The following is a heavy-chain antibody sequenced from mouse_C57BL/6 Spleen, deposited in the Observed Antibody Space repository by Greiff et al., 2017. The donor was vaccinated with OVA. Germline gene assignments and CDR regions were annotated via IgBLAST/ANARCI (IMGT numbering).Heavy chain of an antibody. CDR3: ARGLGTPFAY. J-gene: IGHJ3*01. CDR2: IYPGDGDT. Sequence: VQRVESGPELVKPGASVKISCKASGYAFSSSWMNWVKQRPGKGLEWIGRIYPGDGDTNYNGKFKGKATLTADKSSSTAYMQLSSLTSEDSAVYFCARGLGTPFAYWGQGTLVTVSA. V-gene: IGHV1-82*01. D-gene: IGHD3-3*01. CDR1: GYAFSSSW.